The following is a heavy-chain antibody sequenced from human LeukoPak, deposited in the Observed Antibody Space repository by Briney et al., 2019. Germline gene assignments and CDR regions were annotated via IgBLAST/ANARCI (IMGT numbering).Heavy chain of an antibody. CDR2: ISTNGGST. D-gene: IGHD6-19*01. CDR3: VKSLEYSSASPSDY. Sequence: PGGSLRLSCSASGFTFTSYAMHWVRQAPGKGLEYLSAISTNGGSTYYADSVKGRFTISRDNSKNTLDLHMGSLRPEDTAVYYCVKSLEYSSASPSDYWGQGTLVTVSS. J-gene: IGHJ4*02. CDR1: GFTFTSYA. V-gene: IGHV3-64D*06.